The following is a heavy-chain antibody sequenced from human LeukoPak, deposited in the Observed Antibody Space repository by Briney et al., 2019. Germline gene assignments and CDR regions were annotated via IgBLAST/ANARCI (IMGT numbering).Heavy chain of an antibody. J-gene: IGHJ4*02. Sequence: GGSLRLSCVVSGFTFSSYWIHWVRQAPGKGLVWVSRINSDGSSTNYADSVKGRFTISRDNAKNTLYLQMNSLRAEDTAVYYCARGYRGRDGSVGFDHWGQGNLVTVSS. CDR3: ARGYRGRDGSVGFDH. CDR1: GFTFSSYW. V-gene: IGHV3-74*01. D-gene: IGHD3-16*01. CDR2: INSDGSST.